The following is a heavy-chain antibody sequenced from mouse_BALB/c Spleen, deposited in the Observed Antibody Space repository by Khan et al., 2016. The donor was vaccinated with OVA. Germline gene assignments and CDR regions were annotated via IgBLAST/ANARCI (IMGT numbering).Heavy chain of an antibody. D-gene: IGHD1-1*01. Sequence: EVQLQESGPGLVKPSQSLSLTCTVTGYSITSDYAWNWIRQFPGNKLEWMAYITYSGSTGYNPSLKGRISITRDTSKNQFFLQLNSVTTEDTATFYCARDNGSSYLFCDNWGQGTTLTVSS. CDR3: ARDNGSSYLFCDN. V-gene: IGHV3-2*02. CDR2: ITYSGST. CDR1: GYSITSDYA. J-gene: IGHJ2*01.